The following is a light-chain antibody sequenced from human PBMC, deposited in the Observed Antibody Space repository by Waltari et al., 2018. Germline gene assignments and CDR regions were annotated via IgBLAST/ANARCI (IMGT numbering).Light chain of an antibody. V-gene: IGKV1-17*01. CDR2: YAN. J-gene: IGKJ4*01. CDR1: QGISSY. CDR3: QQGNTYPLT. Sequence: DIQMSQSPSSLSPSVGDRVTITCRASQGISSYLSWYQQKPGKAPKLLIYYANSLASGVPSRFSGSGSGTEFTLTISSLQPEDFGTYYCQQGNTYPLTFGGGTKVEIK.